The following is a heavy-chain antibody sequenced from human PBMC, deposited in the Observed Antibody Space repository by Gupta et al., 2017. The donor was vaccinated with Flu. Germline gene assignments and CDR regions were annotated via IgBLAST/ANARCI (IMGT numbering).Heavy chain of an antibody. Sequence: EVQPLDSGGGFVQPGVSLRLSCAASAFPFSSYAMTWVRQAPGKGLEWVSAISAGDSNTYYGDSVRGRFTISRDKSKNMVYLQMNSLRAEDTAVYYCAKDTSDHLDYWGQGTLVTVSS. CDR3: AKDTSDHLDY. CDR1: AFPFSSYA. CDR2: ISAGDSNT. V-gene: IGHV3-23*01. J-gene: IGHJ4*02.